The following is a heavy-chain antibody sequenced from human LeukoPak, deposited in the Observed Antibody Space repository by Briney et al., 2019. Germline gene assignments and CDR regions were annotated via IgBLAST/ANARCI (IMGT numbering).Heavy chain of an antibody. CDR2: IIPIFGTA. CDR3: ARSMEIDYDFGLDP. CDR1: GGTFSSYA. J-gene: IGHJ5*02. D-gene: IGHD3-22*01. Sequence: GSSVKVSCKASGGTFSSYAISWVRQAPGQGLEWMGGIIPIFGTANYAQKFQGRVTITTDESTSTAYMELSSLRSEDTAVYYCARSMEIDYDFGLDPWGQGTLVTVSS. V-gene: IGHV1-69*05.